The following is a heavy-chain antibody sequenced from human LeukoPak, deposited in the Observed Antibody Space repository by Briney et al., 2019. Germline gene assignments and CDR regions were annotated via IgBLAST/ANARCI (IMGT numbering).Heavy chain of an antibody. D-gene: IGHD6-13*01. CDR2: ISSGGSTI. Sequence: GGSLRLSCAVSGFTFSDYYMSWIRQAPGKGLEWVSYISSGGSTISHADSVKGRFTISRDNAENSLYLQMNSLRAEDTAVYYCARGRQLVLPYYGMDVWGQGTTVTVSS. CDR1: GFTFSDYY. CDR3: ARGRQLVLPYYGMDV. V-gene: IGHV3-11*04. J-gene: IGHJ6*02.